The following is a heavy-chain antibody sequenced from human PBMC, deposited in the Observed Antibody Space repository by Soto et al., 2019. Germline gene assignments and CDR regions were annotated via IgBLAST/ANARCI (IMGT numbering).Heavy chain of an antibody. V-gene: IGHV1-18*01. CDR1: SYTFTTYG. CDR3: ARDATNYFDY. Sequence: QVQLVQSGAEVKKPGASVKVSCKASSYTFTTYGIIWVRQAPGQGLEWMGWISTYNGNINYAQKFQGRVTMTTDKSTNTAYMELRSLRSDDTATYYCARDATNYFDYWGRGTLVTVSA. CDR2: ISTYNGNI. J-gene: IGHJ4*02.